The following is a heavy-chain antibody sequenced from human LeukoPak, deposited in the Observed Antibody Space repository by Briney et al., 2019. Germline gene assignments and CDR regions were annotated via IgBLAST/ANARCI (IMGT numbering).Heavy chain of an antibody. V-gene: IGHV3-30*03. D-gene: IGHD5-12*01. CDR1: GFTFSSYG. J-gene: IGHJ4*02. CDR3: ARDLAGYSGYTEDY. CDR2: VSYDGSNK. Sequence: GRSLRLSCAASGFTFSSYGMHWVRQAPGKGLEWVAVVSYDGSNKYYADSVKGRFTISRDNSKNTLYLQMNSLRAEDTAVYYCARDLAGYSGYTEDYWGQGTLVTVSS.